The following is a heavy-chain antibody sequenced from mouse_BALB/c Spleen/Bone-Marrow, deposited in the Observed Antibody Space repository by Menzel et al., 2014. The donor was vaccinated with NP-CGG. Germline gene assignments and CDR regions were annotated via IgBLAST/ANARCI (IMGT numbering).Heavy chain of an antibody. V-gene: IGHV14-3*02. D-gene: IGHD1-1*01. CDR2: IDPANGNT. Sequence: VQLQQSGAELVKPGASVKLSCTASGFNIKDTYMHWVKQRPEQGLEWIGRIDPANGNTKYDPKFQGKATITADTPSNTAYLQLSSLTSEDSAVYYCARGRTTVVSDYWGQGTSLTVSS. CDR1: GFNIKDTY. J-gene: IGHJ2*02. CDR3: ARGRTTVVSDY.